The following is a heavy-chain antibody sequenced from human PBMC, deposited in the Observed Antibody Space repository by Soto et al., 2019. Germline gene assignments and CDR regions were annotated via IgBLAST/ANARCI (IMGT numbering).Heavy chain of an antibody. J-gene: IGHJ4*02. CDR3: ANLPLYGSGFDC. CDR1: GFTFDDYA. V-gene: IGHV3-9*01. D-gene: IGHD3-10*01. Sequence: EVQLVESGGGLVQPAGSRRPSCPASGFTFDDYAIHGVRQVPGKGLEWVSGISWNGAATGYVDSVKGRFSISRDNTKNTLYLQMNSLRSEDTAVYYCANLPLYGSGFDCWGQGTLVTVSS. CDR2: ISWNGAAT.